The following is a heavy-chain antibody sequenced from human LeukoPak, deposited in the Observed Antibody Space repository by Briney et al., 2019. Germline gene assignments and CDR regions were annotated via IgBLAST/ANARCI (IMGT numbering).Heavy chain of an antibody. CDR2: ISSSSSTI. D-gene: IGHD3-10*01. CDR3: ARMVGLVSDF. Sequence: GGSLRLSCAASGFTFSSYSMNWVRQAPGKGLEWVSYISSSSSTIYYADSVKGRFTISRDNAKNSLYLQMNSLRAEDTAVYYCARMVGLVSDFWGQGTLVTVSS. J-gene: IGHJ4*02. CDR1: GFTFSSYS. V-gene: IGHV3-48*01.